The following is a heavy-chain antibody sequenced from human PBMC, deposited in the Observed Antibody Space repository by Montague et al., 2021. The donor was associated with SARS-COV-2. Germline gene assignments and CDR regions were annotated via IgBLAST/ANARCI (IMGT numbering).Heavy chain of an antibody. CDR2: INYSGST. Sequence: SETLSLTCTVSGGSISSYYWSRIRQPPGKGLEWIGYINYSGSTNYNPSLKSRVTISVDASKNQFSLQLSSVTAADTAVYYCARVRENTIFGVVIISAFDIWGQGTLVTVSS. D-gene: IGHD3-3*01. V-gene: IGHV4-59*12. J-gene: IGHJ3*02. CDR1: GGSISSYY. CDR3: ARVRENTIFGVVIISAFDI.